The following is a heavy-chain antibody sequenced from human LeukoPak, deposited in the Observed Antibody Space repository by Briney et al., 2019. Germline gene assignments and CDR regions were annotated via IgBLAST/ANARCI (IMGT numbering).Heavy chain of an antibody. CDR3: ARVQQEYLLYPLGSFDY. V-gene: IGHV4-39*07. CDR1: GGSISSSSYY. Sequence: SETLSLTCTVSGGSISSSSYYWGWIRQPPGKGLEWIGSIYYSGSTYYNPSLKSRDTISVDTSKNQFSLKLSSVTAADTAVYYCARVQQEYLLYPLGSFDYWGQGTLVTVSS. CDR2: IYYSGST. D-gene: IGHD2-15*01. J-gene: IGHJ4*02.